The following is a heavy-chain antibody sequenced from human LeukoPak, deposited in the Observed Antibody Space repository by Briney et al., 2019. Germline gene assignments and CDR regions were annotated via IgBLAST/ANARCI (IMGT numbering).Heavy chain of an antibody. CDR1: GFTFSSYE. Sequence: GGSLRLSCAASGFTFSSYEMNWVRQAPGKGPEWVSYISSSGSSIYYADSVKGRFTISRDNAKNSLYLQMNSLRAEDTAVYYCARAGGYSFGYEDYFDYWGQGTLVTVSS. J-gene: IGHJ4*02. V-gene: IGHV3-48*03. CDR2: ISSSGSSI. CDR3: ARAGGYSFGYEDYFDY. D-gene: IGHD5-18*01.